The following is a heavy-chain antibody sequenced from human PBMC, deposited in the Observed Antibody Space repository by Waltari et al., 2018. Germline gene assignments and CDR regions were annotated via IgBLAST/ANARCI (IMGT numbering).Heavy chain of an antibody. D-gene: IGHD3-9*01. V-gene: IGHV1-46*01. J-gene: IGHJ4*02. CDR3: ARSRILTGYFPNEEFDN. Sequence: QVQLVQSGAEVKKPGASVRLSCKASGYTFTSYYINWVRQAPGQGPEWMGVINPGGGSTIYAQKFQGRATMSRDTSTSTVYMELSSLRSEDTAVYYCARSRILTGYFPNEEFDNWGQGTLVTVSS. CDR2: INPGGGST. CDR1: GYTFTSYY.